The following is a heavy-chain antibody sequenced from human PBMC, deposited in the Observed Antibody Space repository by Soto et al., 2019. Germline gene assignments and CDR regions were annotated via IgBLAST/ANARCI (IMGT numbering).Heavy chain of an antibody. CDR3: AKDNEGSCSSTSCYNYYYYYMDV. V-gene: IGHV3-30*18. D-gene: IGHD2-2*01. Sequence: GGSLRLSCAASGFTFSSYGMHWVRQAPGKGLEWVAVISYDGSNKYYADSVKGRFTISRDNSKNTLYLQMNSLRAEDTAVYYCAKDNEGSCSSTSCYNYYYYYMDVWGKGTTVTVSS. J-gene: IGHJ6*03. CDR2: ISYDGSNK. CDR1: GFTFSSYG.